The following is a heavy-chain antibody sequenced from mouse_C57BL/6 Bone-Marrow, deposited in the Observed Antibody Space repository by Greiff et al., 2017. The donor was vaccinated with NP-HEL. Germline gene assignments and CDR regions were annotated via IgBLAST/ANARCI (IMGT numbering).Heavy chain of an antibody. D-gene: IGHD1-1*01. CDR1: GFTFSDAW. V-gene: IGHV6-6*01. CDR2: IRNKANNHAT. J-gene: IGHJ1*03. CDR3: TYYYGSSYGYFDV. Sequence: EVQGVESGGGLVQPGGSMKLSCAASGFTFSDAWMDWVRQSPEKGLEWVAEIRNKANNHATYSAESVKGRFTISRDDSKSSVYLQMNSLRAEDTGIYYCTYYYGSSYGYFDVWGTGTTVTVSS.